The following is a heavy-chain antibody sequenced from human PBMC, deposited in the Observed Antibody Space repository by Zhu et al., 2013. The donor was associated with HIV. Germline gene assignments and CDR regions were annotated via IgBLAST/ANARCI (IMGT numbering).Heavy chain of an antibody. J-gene: IGHJ5*02. CDR2: ISPKNGDT. CDR3: ATSDGYSTSEGWGWFDP. D-gene: IGHD6-6*01. V-gene: IGHV1-18*01. CDR1: GYTFTRFG. Sequence: QAQLVQSGTEVKKPGASVKVSCQASGYTFTRFGISWVRQAPGQGPRVGWGGISPKNGDTNYAQNFQGKVTMTTDTSTNTAYMELMRLTSDDTAVYYCATSDGYSTSEGWGWFDPWGQGTLVIISS.